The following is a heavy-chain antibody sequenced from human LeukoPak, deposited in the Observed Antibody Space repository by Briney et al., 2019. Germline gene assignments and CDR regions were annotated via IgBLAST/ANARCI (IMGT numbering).Heavy chain of an antibody. J-gene: IGHJ4*02. CDR1: GFTFSTYS. CDR3: ARDLLNYYDSSGYDY. CDR2: ISSSSGTI. V-gene: IGHV3-48*01. Sequence: GGSLRLSCAASGFTFSTYSMNWVRQAPGKGLEWVPYISSSSGTIHYADSVKGRFTISRDNAKNSLYLQMNSLRAEDTAVYYCARDLLNYYDSSGYDYWGQGTLVTVSS. D-gene: IGHD3-22*01.